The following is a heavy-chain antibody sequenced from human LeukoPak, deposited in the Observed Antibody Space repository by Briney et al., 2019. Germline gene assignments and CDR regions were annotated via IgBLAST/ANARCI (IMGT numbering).Heavy chain of an antibody. Sequence: PGESLKISCKGSGYSFANYWIGWVRQMPGKGLEWMGIIYPGDSDTRYSPSFQGQVTISADKSISTAYLQWSSLKASDTAMYYCATSHYYDSSGYEVGAFDIWGQGTMVTVSS. CDR3: ATSHYYDSSGYEVGAFDI. J-gene: IGHJ3*02. V-gene: IGHV5-51*01. D-gene: IGHD3-22*01. CDR2: IYPGDSDT. CDR1: GYSFANYW.